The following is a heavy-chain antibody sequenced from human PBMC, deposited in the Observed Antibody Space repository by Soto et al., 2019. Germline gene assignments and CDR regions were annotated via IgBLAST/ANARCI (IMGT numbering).Heavy chain of an antibody. CDR3: ARVSVVRGVIIRKCYFDY. Sequence: PSETLSLTCAVYGGSFSGYYWSWIRQPPGKGLEWIGEINHSGSTNYNPSLKSRVTISVDTSKNQFSLKLSSVTAADTAVYYCARVSVVRGVIIRKCYFDYWGQGTLVTVSS. V-gene: IGHV4-34*01. CDR2: INHSGST. CDR1: GGSFSGYY. J-gene: IGHJ4*02. D-gene: IGHD3-10*01.